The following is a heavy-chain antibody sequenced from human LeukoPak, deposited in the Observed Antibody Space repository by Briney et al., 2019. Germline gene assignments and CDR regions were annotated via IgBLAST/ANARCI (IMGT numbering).Heavy chain of an antibody. CDR1: GFTVSSNY. J-gene: IGHJ4*02. Sequence: GGSLRLSCAASGFTVSSNYMGWVRQAPGKGLEWVANIKQDGSEKYYVDSVKGRFTISRDNAKNSLYLQMNSLRAEDTAVYYCARDRNSGSYGDYWGQGTLVTVSS. CDR3: ARDRNSGSYGDY. D-gene: IGHD1-26*01. CDR2: IKQDGSEK. V-gene: IGHV3-7*01.